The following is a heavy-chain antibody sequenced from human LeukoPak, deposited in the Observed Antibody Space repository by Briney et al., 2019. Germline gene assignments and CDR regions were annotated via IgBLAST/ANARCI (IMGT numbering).Heavy chain of an antibody. CDR1: GYTFTSYG. Sequence: ASVKVSCKASGYTFTSYGISWVRQAPGQGLEWMGWISAYNGNTNYAQKLQGRATMTTDTSTSTAYMELRSLRSDDTAVYYCARGSFPSDDILTGPFDNWGQGTLVTVSS. CDR2: ISAYNGNT. D-gene: IGHD3-9*01. V-gene: IGHV1-18*01. CDR3: ARGSFPSDDILTGPFDN. J-gene: IGHJ4*02.